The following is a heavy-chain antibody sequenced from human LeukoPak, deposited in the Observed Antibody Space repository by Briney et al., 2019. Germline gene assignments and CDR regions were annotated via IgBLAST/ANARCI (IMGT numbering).Heavy chain of an antibody. V-gene: IGHV4-30-2*01. CDR3: ARGPYYYDSSGYYVLSYAFDI. CDR2: IYHSGST. Sequence: SETLSLTCAVSGGSISSGGYSWSWIRQPPGKGLEWIGYIYHSGSTYYNPSLKSRVTISVDRFKNQFSLKLSSVTAADTAVYYCARGPYYYDSSGYYVLSYAFDIWGQGTMVTVSS. CDR1: GGSISSGGYS. J-gene: IGHJ3*02. D-gene: IGHD3-22*01.